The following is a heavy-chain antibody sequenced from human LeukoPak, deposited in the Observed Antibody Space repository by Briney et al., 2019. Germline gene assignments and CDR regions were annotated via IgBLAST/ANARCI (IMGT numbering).Heavy chain of an antibody. CDR2: ISSSGSTI. V-gene: IGHV3-48*03. CDR3: ARGRIVGATDY. CDR1: GFTFSSYE. Sequence: GGSLRLSCAASGFTFSSYEMNWVRQAPGKGLEWVSYISSSGSTIYYADSVKGRFTISRDNAKDSLYLQMNSLRAEDTAVYYCARGRIVGATDYWGQGTLVTVSS. D-gene: IGHD1-26*01. J-gene: IGHJ4*02.